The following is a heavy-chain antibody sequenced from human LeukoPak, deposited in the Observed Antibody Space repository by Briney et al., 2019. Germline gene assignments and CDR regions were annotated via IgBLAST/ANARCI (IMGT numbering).Heavy chain of an antibody. V-gene: IGHV4-34*01. J-gene: IGHJ5*02. CDR3: ARDGSSGSLNWFDP. CDR2: INHSGST. D-gene: IGHD6-19*01. Sequence: KASETLSLTCAVYGGSFSGYYWSWIRQPPGKGLEWIGEINHSGSTNYNPSLKSRVTISVDTSKNQFSLKLSSVTAADTAVYYCARDGSSGSLNWFDPWGQGTLVTVSS. CDR1: GGSFSGYY.